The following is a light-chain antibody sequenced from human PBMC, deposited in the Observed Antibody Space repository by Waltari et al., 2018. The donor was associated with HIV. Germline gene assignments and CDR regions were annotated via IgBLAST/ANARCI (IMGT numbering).Light chain of an antibody. CDR1: SSNIGKSY. CDR2: DNQ. V-gene: IGLV1-51*01. CDR3: GTWDYDLSVYV. J-gene: IGLJ1*01. Sequence: QSVLTQPPSVSAAPGQKVSISCSGSSSNIGKSYVSWYQHLPGAATTVLIIDNQKRPSGIPERCSGSKSGTAATRGITGLQSGDEAEYYCGTWDYDLSVYVFGTGTRVTGL.